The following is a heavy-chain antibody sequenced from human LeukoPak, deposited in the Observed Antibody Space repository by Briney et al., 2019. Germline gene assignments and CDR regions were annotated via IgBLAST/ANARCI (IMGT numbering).Heavy chain of an antibody. D-gene: IGHD5-18*01. V-gene: IGHV3-21*01. J-gene: IGHJ3*02. Sequence: GGSLRLSCAASGFTFSSYSMNWVRQAPGKGLEWVSSISSSSSYIYYADSVKGRFTISRDNAKNSLYLQMNSLRAEDTAVYYCARDYRGYSYGRDAFDIWGQGTMVTVFS. CDR3: ARDYRGYSYGRDAFDI. CDR1: GFTFSSYS. CDR2: ISSSSSYI.